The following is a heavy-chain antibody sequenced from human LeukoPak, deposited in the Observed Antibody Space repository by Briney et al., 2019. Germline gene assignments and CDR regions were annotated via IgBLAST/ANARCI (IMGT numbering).Heavy chain of an antibody. D-gene: IGHD3-3*01. J-gene: IGHJ4*02. Sequence: GGSLRLSCAASGFPLRNYGMSWVRQAPGKGLEWVSAISGSDGSTYYTDSVKGRFTISRDNSRNTLYLQLNSLRTEDTAIYYCAMTYAFWSGYPGWGQGTLVTVSS. CDR1: GFPLRNYG. CDR2: ISGSDGST. V-gene: IGHV3-23*01. CDR3: AMTYAFWSGYPG.